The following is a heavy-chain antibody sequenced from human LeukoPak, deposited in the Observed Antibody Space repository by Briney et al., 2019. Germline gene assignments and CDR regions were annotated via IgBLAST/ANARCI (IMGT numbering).Heavy chain of an antibody. D-gene: IGHD1-26*01. CDR1: GASMKNNFYS. V-gene: IGHV4-39*06. CDR2: FSNTENP. J-gene: IGHJ2*01. Sequence: SETLSLTCTVSGASMKNNFYSWAWIRQAPGKGLEWIGSFSNTENPDYNPSLRSRITISGDTSKNQFALKMTSVTAADTAAYYCARELRLSDGTEWAYWYFDLWGPVTLVTVSS. CDR3: ARELRLSDGTEWAYWYFDL.